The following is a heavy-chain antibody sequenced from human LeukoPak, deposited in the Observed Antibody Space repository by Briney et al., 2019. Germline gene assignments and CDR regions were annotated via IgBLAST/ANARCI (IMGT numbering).Heavy chain of an antibody. D-gene: IGHD4-11*01. CDR2: MYHRGST. J-gene: IGHJ6*03. CDR1: GHSISSGYY. CDR3: ARHRGDNSNPRYYFYYMDV. Sequence: SETLSLTCSVSGHSISSGYYWGWIRQPPGKGLEWIGTMYHRGSTYYNPSLKSRVTMSGDTSKNRFSLRLSSVIAADAAVYYCARHRGDNSNPRYYFYYMDVWGKGTTVTVSS. V-gene: IGHV4-38-2*01.